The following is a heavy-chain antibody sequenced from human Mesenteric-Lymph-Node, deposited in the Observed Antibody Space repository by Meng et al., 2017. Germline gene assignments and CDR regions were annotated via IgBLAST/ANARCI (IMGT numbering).Heavy chain of an antibody. D-gene: IGHD2-15*01. J-gene: IGHJ5*02. V-gene: IGHV4-4*02. CDR1: GGPIGRSNG. Sequence: VALRRSGPGLLTPAGPLSSTGAVPGGPIGRSNGWSWVRQPPGKGLEWIGEIYHSGSTNYNPSLKSRVTISVDKSKNQFSLKLSSVTAADTAVYYCARYPLPCSGGSCYQGNWFDPWGQGTLVTVSS. CDR3: ARYPLPCSGGSCYQGNWFDP. CDR2: IYHSGST.